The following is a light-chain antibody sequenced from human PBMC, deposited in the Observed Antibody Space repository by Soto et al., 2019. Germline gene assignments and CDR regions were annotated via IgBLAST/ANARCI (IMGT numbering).Light chain of an antibody. J-gene: IGKJ1*01. CDR1: HTISSW. Sequence: DIQMTQSPSTLSGSVGDRVTITCRAIHTISSWLAWYQQKPGQATNLLIYKASTLESGVPSRFSGSGSGTEFTLTVSSLQPDDFATYYCHQYHNFPRTFGQGTKVDIK. V-gene: IGKV1-5*03. CDR2: KAS. CDR3: HQYHNFPRT.